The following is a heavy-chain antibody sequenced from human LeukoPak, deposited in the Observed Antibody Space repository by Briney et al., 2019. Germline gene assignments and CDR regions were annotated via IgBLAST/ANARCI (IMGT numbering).Heavy chain of an antibody. CDR2: ISYDGSNK. Sequence: PGRSLRLSCAASGFTFSSYGMHWVRQAPGKGLEWVAVISYDGSNKYYADSVKGRFTISRDNSKNTLYLQMNSPRAEDTAVYYCAKEGGGYSGYDNNWFDPWGQGTLSPSPQ. D-gene: IGHD5-12*01. CDR1: GFTFSSYG. J-gene: IGHJ5*02. V-gene: IGHV3-30*18. CDR3: AKEGGGYSGYDNNWFDP.